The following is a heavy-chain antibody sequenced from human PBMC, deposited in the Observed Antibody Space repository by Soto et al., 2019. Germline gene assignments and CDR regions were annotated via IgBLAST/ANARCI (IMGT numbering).Heavy chain of an antibody. CDR1: GFTFIDYY. V-gene: IGHV3-11*01. Sequence: GGSXRLSCSVSGFTFIDYYITWIRQAPGKGPEWVSYINTLSSAIYYADSVKGRFTISRYKAKNSLYLQMNSLRAEDTAAYYCARRLKWQIRKLDYWGRGTPVTV. J-gene: IGHJ4*02. CDR3: ARRLKWQIRKLDY. D-gene: IGHD5-12*01. CDR2: INTLSSAI.